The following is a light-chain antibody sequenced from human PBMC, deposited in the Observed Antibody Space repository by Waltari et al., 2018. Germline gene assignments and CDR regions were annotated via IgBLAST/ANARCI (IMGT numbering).Light chain of an antibody. CDR1: SSEVGVYNY. V-gene: IGLV2-11*01. Sequence: SALPHPRPVSGSPGQSVTISCTGTSSEVGVYNYVPWYQQHPGKAPKLMIYDVSKRPSGVPDRFSGSKSGNTASLTISGLQAEDEADYYCCSYAGSYTLVFGGGTKLTVL. CDR2: DVS. CDR3: CSYAGSYTLV. J-gene: IGLJ2*01.